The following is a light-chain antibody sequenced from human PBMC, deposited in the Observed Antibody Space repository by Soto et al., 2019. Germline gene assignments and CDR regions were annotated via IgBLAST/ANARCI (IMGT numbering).Light chain of an antibody. CDR3: QQRSNWPSIT. V-gene: IGKV3-11*01. J-gene: IGKJ5*01. Sequence: EIVLTQSPATLSLSPGERATLSCRASQSVRTSLAWYQQKPGQAPRLLIYAASNRATGIPARFSGSGSGTDFTLTISRLEPEDFAVYYCQQRSNWPSITFGQGTRLEIK. CDR1: QSVRTS. CDR2: AAS.